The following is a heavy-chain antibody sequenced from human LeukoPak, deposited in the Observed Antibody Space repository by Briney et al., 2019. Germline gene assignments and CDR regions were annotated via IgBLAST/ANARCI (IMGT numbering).Heavy chain of an antibody. J-gene: IGHJ4*02. CDR2: VDPEDGET. V-gene: IGHV1-69-2*01. D-gene: IGHD6-6*01. CDR1: GYTFTDYC. Sequence: GATVKISCKVSGYTFTDYCMHWVQQAPGKGLEWMGLVDPEDGETIYAEKFQGRVTITADTSTDTAYMELSSLRSEDTAVHYCASLLYSSSSGFEYWGQGTLVTVSS. CDR3: ASLLYSSSSGFEY.